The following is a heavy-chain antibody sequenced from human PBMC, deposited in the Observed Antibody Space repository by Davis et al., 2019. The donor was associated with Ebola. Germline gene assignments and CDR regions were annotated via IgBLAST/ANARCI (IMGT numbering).Heavy chain of an antibody. D-gene: IGHD6-13*01. CDR3: AKAAAAGTGVFDY. Sequence: GESLKISCAASGFTFDDYAMHWVRQAPGKGLEWVSLISGDGGNTYYADSVKGRFTISRDNAKNSLYLQMNSLRAEDTALYYCAKAAAAGTGVFDYWGQGTLVTVSS. CDR2: ISGDGGNT. J-gene: IGHJ4*02. V-gene: IGHV3-43*02. CDR1: GFTFDDYA.